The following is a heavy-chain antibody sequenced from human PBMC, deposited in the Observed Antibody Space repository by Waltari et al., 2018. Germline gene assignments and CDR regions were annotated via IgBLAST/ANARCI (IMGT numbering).Heavy chain of an antibody. CDR3: AKAGGINWNPLDP. V-gene: IGHV3-30*18. Sequence: QVQVVASGGGVVPSGRSLRISCAHFGVSFKDHGSHWVRQTPGKGLEWVAVISHDGSKKYYADSVKGRFTISTDNSKNILYLQMDSLRPEDTAVYFCAKAGGINWNPLDPWGQGTLVTVSS. CDR1: GVSFKDHG. D-gene: IGHD1-20*01. CDR2: ISHDGSKK. J-gene: IGHJ5*02.